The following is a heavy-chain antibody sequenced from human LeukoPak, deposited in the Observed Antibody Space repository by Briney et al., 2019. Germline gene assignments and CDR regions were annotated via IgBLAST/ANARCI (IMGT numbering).Heavy chain of an antibody. V-gene: IGHV4-34*01. CDR2: INHSGST. J-gene: IGHJ4*02. CDR1: GGSLRGFY. Sequence: SETLSLTLAVCGGSLRGFYWGWIRQPPRKGLEWIGEINHSGSTNYNPSLKSRVTISVDTSKNQFSLKLSSVTAADTAVYYCARVSSSSWKIDYWGQGTLVTVSS. CDR3: ARVSSSSWKIDY. D-gene: IGHD6-13*01.